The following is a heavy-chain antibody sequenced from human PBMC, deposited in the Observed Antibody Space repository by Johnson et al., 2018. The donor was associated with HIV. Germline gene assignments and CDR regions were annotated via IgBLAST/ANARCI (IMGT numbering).Heavy chain of an antibody. CDR3: ARDRYYGLAWGWAFDI. Sequence: QVQLVESGGGVVQPGGSLRLSCAASGFIFSNYGMHWVRQAPGKGLEWVAVRWYDGSNKSYADSVKGRFTISRDNSKNKLYLQTTSLRAEDTAVFYCARDRYYGLAWGWAFDIWGQGTMVTVSS. J-gene: IGHJ3*02. CDR2: RWYDGSNK. CDR1: GFIFSNYG. D-gene: IGHD3-16*01. V-gene: IGHV3-30*19.